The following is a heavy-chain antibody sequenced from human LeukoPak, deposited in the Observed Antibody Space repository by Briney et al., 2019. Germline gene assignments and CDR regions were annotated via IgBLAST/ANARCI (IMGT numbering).Heavy chain of an antibody. V-gene: IGHV3-30*04. CDR1: GFTFSSYA. CDR2: ISYDGSNK. J-gene: IGHJ4*02. D-gene: IGHD5-18*01. CDR3: ARDNRGYSYRIFDY. Sequence: PGGSLRLSCAASGFTFSSYAMHWVRQAPGKGLEWVAVISYDGSNKYYADSVKGRFTISRDNSKNTLYLQMNSLRAEDTAVYYCARDNRGYSYRIFDYWGQGTLVTVSS.